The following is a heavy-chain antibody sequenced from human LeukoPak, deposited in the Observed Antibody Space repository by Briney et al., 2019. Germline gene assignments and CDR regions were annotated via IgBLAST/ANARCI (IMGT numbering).Heavy chain of an antibody. Sequence: PGRSLRLSCAASGFTFDDYAMHWVRQAPGKGLEWVSGISWNSGSIGYADSVKGRFTISRDNAKNSLYLQMNSLRAEDTAVYYCAKDYSKTSYYGSGTYYRPNWFDPWGQGTLVTVSS. CDR3: AKDYSKTSYYGSGTYYRPNWFDP. V-gene: IGHV3-9*01. J-gene: IGHJ5*02. CDR2: ISWNSGSI. D-gene: IGHD3-10*01. CDR1: GFTFDDYA.